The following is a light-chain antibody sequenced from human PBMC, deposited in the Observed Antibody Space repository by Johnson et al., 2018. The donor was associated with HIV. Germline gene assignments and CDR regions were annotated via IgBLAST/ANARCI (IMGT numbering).Light chain of an antibody. CDR2: DNN. CDR3: GTWDSSLSAHNYV. Sequence: QSVLTQPPSVSVAPGQKVTISCSGSSSNIGNNYVSWYQQLPGTAPKLLIYDNNKRPSGIPDRFSGSKSGTSATLGITGLQTGDEADYYCGTWDSSLSAHNYVFGTGTKVTVL. CDR1: SSNIGNNY. V-gene: IGLV1-51*01. J-gene: IGLJ1*01.